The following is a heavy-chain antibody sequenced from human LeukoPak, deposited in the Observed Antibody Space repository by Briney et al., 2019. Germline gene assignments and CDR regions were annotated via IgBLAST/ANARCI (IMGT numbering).Heavy chain of an antibody. CDR3: ARDNYSNFDY. Sequence: ASVKVSCKASGGTFSSYAISWVRQAPGQRLEWMGWISVGSGNTKYSQKLQGRVTVTRDTSASTVYMELSSLRSEDTAVYYCARDNYSNFDYWGQGTLVTVSS. CDR2: ISVGSGNT. J-gene: IGHJ4*02. V-gene: IGHV1-3*01. D-gene: IGHD4-11*01. CDR1: GGTFSSYA.